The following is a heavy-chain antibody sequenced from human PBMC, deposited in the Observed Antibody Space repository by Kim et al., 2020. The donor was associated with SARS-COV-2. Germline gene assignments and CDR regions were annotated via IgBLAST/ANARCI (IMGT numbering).Heavy chain of an antibody. Sequence: GGSLRLSCAASGFTFSLYEMAWVRQAPGKGLEWISYIDDSASKIYYADSVKGRFIISRDNVKSSLSLQMNSLRVEDTAIYYCAGDMRGPRLIRRGVVIFGPFDNWGQGALVTVSS. V-gene: IGHV3-48*03. CDR3: AGDMRGPRLIRRGVVIFGPFDN. CDR2: IDDSASKI. J-gene: IGHJ4*02. D-gene: IGHD3-10*01. CDR1: GFTFSLYE.